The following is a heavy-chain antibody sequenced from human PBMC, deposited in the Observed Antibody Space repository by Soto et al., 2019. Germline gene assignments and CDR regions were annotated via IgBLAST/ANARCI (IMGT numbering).Heavy chain of an antibody. CDR1: GFTFSSYS. D-gene: IGHD3-22*01. V-gene: IGHV3-48*01. J-gene: IGHJ4*02. CDR3: ARPTYYYDSSGPPAY. Sequence: GGSLRLSCAASGFTFSSYSMNWVRQAPGKGLEWVSYISSSSSTIFYTDSVKGRFTVSRDNAKNSLYLQMNSLRAEDTAVYYFARPTYYYDSSGPPAYWGQGTLVTVSS. CDR2: ISSSSSTI.